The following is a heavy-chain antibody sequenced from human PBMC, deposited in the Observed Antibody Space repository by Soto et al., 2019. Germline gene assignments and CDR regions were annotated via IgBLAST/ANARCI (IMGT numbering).Heavy chain of an antibody. Sequence: QVQLQESGPGLVKPSQTLSLTCTVSGGSISSGGYYWSWIRQHPGKGLEWIGYIYDSGSTYYNPSLKSRVTISVDKSKKLFSLKLSSVTAADTAVYYCARGYSALAMVRGVEDAFDIWGQGTMVTVSS. CDR3: ARGYSALAMVRGVEDAFDI. CDR1: GGSISSGGYY. D-gene: IGHD3-10*01. CDR2: IYDSGST. J-gene: IGHJ3*02. V-gene: IGHV4-31*03.